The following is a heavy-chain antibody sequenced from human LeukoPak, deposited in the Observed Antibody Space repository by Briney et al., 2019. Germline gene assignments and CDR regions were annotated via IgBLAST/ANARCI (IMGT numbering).Heavy chain of an antibody. CDR3: ARDLWGSGIDN. CDR2: IYTSGST. J-gene: IGHJ4*02. V-gene: IGHV4-4*07. Sequence: SETLSLTCTVSGGSISIYYWSWIRQPAGKGLEWIGRIYTSGSTNYNPSLKSRVTISVDTSKNHFSLKLSSVTAADTAVYYCARDLWGSGIDNWGQGTLVTVSS. D-gene: IGHD3-10*01. CDR1: GGSISIYY.